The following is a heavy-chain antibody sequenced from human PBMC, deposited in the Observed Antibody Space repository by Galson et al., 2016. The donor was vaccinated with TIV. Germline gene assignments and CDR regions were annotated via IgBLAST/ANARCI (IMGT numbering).Heavy chain of an antibody. J-gene: IGHJ4*02. Sequence: SVKVSCKASGYAFSKYGISWVRRAPGQGLEWMGWISGHSGNTAYARKFQGRLVMTTDTSTGTAFMEVSRLTSDDTAVYFCTQAVYYDSTAYYLHYWGQGTLVTVSS. CDR1: GYAFSKYG. CDR3: TQAVYYDSTAYYLHY. D-gene: IGHD3-22*01. CDR2: ISGHSGNT. V-gene: IGHV1-18*04.